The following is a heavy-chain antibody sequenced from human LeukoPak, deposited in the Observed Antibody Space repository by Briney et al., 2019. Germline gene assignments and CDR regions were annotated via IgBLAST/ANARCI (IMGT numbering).Heavy chain of an antibody. Sequence: GGSLRLSCAASGFRFSTYEMNWVRQAPGKGLEWVSYISSSGSTIYYADSVKGRFTISRDNAKNSLYLQMNSLRAEDTAVYYCAREEEPFDYWGQGTLVTVSS. CDR1: GFRFSTYE. D-gene: IGHD1-14*01. V-gene: IGHV3-48*03. J-gene: IGHJ4*02. CDR3: AREEEPFDY. CDR2: ISSSGSTI.